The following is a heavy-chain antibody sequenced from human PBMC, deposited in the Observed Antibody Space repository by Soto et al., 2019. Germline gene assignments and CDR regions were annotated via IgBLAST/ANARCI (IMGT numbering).Heavy chain of an antibody. J-gene: IGHJ3*02. CDR3: ARAEGALRWSYAFDI. V-gene: IGHV4-34*01. Sequence: SETLSLTCAVYGGSFSGYYWSWIRQPPGKGLEWIGEINHSGSTNYNPSLKSRVTISVDTSKNQFSLKLSSVTAADTAVYYCARAEGALRWSYAFDIWGQGTMVTVSS. CDR1: GGSFSGYY. CDR2: INHSGST. D-gene: IGHD3-16*01.